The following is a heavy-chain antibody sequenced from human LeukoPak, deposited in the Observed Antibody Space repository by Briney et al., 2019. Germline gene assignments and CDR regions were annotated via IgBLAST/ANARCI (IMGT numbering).Heavy chain of an antibody. V-gene: IGHV3-23*01. CDR2: IRGSGGST. J-gene: IGHJ4*02. CDR3: AKACDFWSGYSPN. CDR1: GFTFSSYA. Sequence: GGSLRLSCAASGFTFSSYAMSWVRQAPGKGLEWVSAIRGSGGSTYYADSVKGRFTISRDNSKNTLYLQMNSLRAEDTAVYYCAKACDFWSGYSPNWGQGTLVTVSS. D-gene: IGHD3-3*01.